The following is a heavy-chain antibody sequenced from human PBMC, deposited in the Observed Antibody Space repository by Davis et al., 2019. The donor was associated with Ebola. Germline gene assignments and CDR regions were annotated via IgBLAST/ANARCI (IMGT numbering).Heavy chain of an antibody. CDR3: ARTYYYDSSGYHDAFDI. V-gene: IGHV5-51*01. CDR1: GYIFTTYW. D-gene: IGHD3-22*01. Sequence: GESLKISCKGSGYIFTTYWIGWVRQMPGKGLEWMGIIYPGDSDSRYSPSFQGQVTISADKSISTAYLQWSSLQASDTAMYYCARTYYYDSSGYHDAFDIWGQGTMVTVSS. CDR2: IYPGDSDS. J-gene: IGHJ3*02.